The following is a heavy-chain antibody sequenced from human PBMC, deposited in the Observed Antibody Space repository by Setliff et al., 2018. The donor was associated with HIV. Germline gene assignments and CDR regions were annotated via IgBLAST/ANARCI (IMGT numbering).Heavy chain of an antibody. CDR1: GYTFTTSS. D-gene: IGHD2-8*02. Sequence: ASVKVSCKASGYTFTTSSMHWVRQAPGQSLEWMGWLNAGKGDTKFSQEFQGRITINWDTSASTAYLELRSLRSEDTAVYYCARGALLAVFDFDHWGQGTMVTVSS. CDR2: LNAGKGDT. V-gene: IGHV1-3*03. CDR3: ARGALLAVFDFDH. J-gene: IGHJ4*02.